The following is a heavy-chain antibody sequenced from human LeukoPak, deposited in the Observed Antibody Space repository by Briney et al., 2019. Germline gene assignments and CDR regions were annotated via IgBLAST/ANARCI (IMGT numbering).Heavy chain of an antibody. CDR3: ARDLSYCSGGSCYSDY. CDR1: GYTFTSYG. D-gene: IGHD2-15*01. Sequence: ASXXVPCKASGYTFTSYGISWVRQAPGQGLEWMGWISAYNGNTNYAQKLQGRVTMTTDTSTSTAYMELRSLRSDDTAVYYCARDLSYCSGGSCYSDYWGQGTLVTVSS. V-gene: IGHV1-18*01. CDR2: ISAYNGNT. J-gene: IGHJ4*02.